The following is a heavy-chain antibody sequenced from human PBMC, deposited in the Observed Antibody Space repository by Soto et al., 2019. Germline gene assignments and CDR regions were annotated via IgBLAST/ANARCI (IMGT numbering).Heavy chain of an antibody. Sequence: EVQLVESGGGLVQPGGSLRLSCAASGFTFSSYWMSWVRQAPGKGLEWVANIKQDGSGKYYVDSVKGRFTISRDNAKNSLYLEMNRLRAADTAVYYCASGRYYGSGSSYYYGMDVWGQGTTVTVSS. V-gene: IGHV3-7*01. D-gene: IGHD3-10*01. CDR3: ASGRYYGSGSSYYYGMDV. J-gene: IGHJ6*02. CDR2: IKQDGSGK. CDR1: GFTFSSYW.